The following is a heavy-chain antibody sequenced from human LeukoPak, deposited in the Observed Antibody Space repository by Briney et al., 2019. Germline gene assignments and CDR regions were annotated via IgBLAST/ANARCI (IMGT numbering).Heavy chain of an antibody. Sequence: PGRSLRLSCAASGFTFSSYAMHWVRQAPGKGLEWVSAISGSGGSTYYADSVKGRFTISRDNSKNTLYLQMNSLRAEDTAVYYCAKDSGGSYLLRRRDVYYYYMDVWGKGTTVTVSS. CDR3: AKDSGGSYLLRRRDVYYYYMDV. CDR1: GFTFSSYA. V-gene: IGHV3-23*01. D-gene: IGHD1-26*01. J-gene: IGHJ6*03. CDR2: ISGSGGST.